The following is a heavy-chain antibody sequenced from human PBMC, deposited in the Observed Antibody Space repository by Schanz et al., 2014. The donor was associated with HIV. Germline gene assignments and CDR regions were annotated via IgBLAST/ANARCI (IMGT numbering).Heavy chain of an antibody. CDR2: ITDSGDKT. Sequence: VQLVESGGGVVQPGRSLRLSCAGSGFSFDTFGIHWVRQAPGKGLQWVSSITDSGDKTDYTDSVKGRFTISRDNSRNTLFLQMDSLRVDDTAVYYCAQMGAFAAFDIWGHGTVVTVSS. V-gene: IGHV3-23*04. J-gene: IGHJ3*02. CDR3: AQMGAFAAFDI. D-gene: IGHD3-16*01. CDR1: GFSFDTFG.